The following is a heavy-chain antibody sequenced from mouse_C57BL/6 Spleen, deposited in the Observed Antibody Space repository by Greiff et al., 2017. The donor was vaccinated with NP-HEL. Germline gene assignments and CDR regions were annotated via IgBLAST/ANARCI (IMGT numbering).Heavy chain of an antibody. CDR2: INPNNGGT. V-gene: IGHV1-22*01. J-gene: IGHJ3*01. CDR3: ASLAWFAY. Sequence: EVKLMESGPELVKPGASVKMSCKASGYTFTDYNMHWVKQSHGKSLEWIGYINPNNGGTSYNQKFKGKATLTVNKSSSTAYMELRSLTSEDSAVYYCASLAWFAYWGQGTLVTVSA. CDR1: GYTFTDYN.